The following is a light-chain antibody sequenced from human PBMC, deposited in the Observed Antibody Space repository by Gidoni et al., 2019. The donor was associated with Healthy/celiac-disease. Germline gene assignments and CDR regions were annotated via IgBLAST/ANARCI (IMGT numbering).Light chain of an antibody. CDR3: QQYGSSPPLT. CDR2: GAS. V-gene: IGKV3-20*01. Sequence: EIVLTQSPGTLSFSPGERAPLPCRASQSVSSSYLAWYQQKPGQAPRLLIYGASSRATGIPDRFSGSGSGTDFTLTISRLEPEDFAVYYCQQYGSSPPLTFGGGTKVEIK. CDR1: QSVSSSY. J-gene: IGKJ4*01.